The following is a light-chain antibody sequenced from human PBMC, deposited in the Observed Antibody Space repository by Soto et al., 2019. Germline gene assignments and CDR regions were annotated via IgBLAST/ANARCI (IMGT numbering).Light chain of an antibody. CDR2: EVT. CDR1: RSDVGRYNY. Sequence: QSALTQPASVSGSPGQSITISCTGTRSDVGRYNYVSWYQQHPCKAPKLLIYEVTYRPSGVSTLFSASKSGSTASLTISGIQAEDEAYYYCSSYSTTSSPHVLFGGGTKLTVL. CDR3: SSYSTTSSPHVL. V-gene: IGLV2-14*01. J-gene: IGLJ2*01.